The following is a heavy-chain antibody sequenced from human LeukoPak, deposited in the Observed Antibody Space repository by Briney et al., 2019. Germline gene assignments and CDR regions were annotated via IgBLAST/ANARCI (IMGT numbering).Heavy chain of an antibody. CDR1: GFTFEDYS. Sequence: PGGSLRLSCAASGFTFEDYSMNWVRQAPGKGLEWVSYISSSSSAIYYADSVKGRFTISRDNAKNSVYLQMNSLRAEDRAVYYRARDGGSSWYGAFDIWGQGTMVTVSS. V-gene: IGHV3-48*01. D-gene: IGHD6-13*01. J-gene: IGHJ3*02. CDR3: ARDGGSSWYGAFDI. CDR2: ISSSSSAI.